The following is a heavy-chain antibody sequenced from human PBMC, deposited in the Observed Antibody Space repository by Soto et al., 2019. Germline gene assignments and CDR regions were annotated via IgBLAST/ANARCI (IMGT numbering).Heavy chain of an antibody. CDR1: GVSFRSYG. Sequence: PGESLSLTCAASGVSFRSYGMRWVRQAPGRGLEWVAVIYSDGSSKSYDDSMKGRITISSDNYKNTLHLQMASLRADNTAVYYFAKNFIPLSLDFYFDPWGQGTLVTVSS. V-gene: IGHV3-30*18. J-gene: IGHJ5*02. D-gene: IGHD2-21*02. CDR2: IYSDGSSK. CDR3: AKNFIPLSLDFYFDP.